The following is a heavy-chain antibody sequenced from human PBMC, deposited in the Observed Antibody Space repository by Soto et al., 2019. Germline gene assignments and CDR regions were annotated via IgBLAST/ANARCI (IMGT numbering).Heavy chain of an antibody. Sequence: VQLVESGGGVVQPGRSLRLSCAVSGFTFSSYGMHWVRQAPGKGLQWVAVISYDGSNIYYADSVKGRFTVSRDNSRNTLYLQMXSLRTEDSALYYCAKDDGLWYLDLWGRGTLVTVSS. CDR1: GFTFSSYG. V-gene: IGHV3-30*18. CDR3: AKDDGLWYLDL. CDR2: ISYDGSNI. J-gene: IGHJ2*01. D-gene: IGHD4-17*01.